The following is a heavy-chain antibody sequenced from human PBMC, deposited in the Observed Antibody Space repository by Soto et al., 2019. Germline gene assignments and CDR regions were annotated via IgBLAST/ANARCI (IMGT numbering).Heavy chain of an antibody. CDR2: INHSGST. D-gene: IGHD6-19*01. J-gene: IGHJ4*02. V-gene: IGHV4-34*01. CDR3: ARWSSGWNLDY. CDR1: GGSFSGYY. Sequence: QVQLQQWGAGLLKPSETLSLTCAVYGGSFSGYYWSWIRQPPGKGLEWIGEINHSGSTNYNPSLKSRVTISVDTSKNQFSLKLSSVTAADTAVYYCARWSSGWNLDYWGQGTLVTVSS.